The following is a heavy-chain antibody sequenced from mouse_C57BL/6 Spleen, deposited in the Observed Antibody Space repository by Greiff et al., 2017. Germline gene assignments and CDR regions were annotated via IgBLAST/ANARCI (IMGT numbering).Heavy chain of an antibody. V-gene: IGHV1-4*01. CDR3: ARWDSSGYVEAMDY. D-gene: IGHD3-2*02. CDR1: GYTFTSYT. Sequence: VQLQQSGAELARPGASVKMSCKASGYTFTSYTMHWVNQRPGQGLEWIGYINPSSGYTKYNQKFKDKATLHADKSSSTAYMQLSSLTSEDSAVYDCARWDSSGYVEAMDYWGQGTSVTVSS. J-gene: IGHJ4*01. CDR2: INPSSGYT.